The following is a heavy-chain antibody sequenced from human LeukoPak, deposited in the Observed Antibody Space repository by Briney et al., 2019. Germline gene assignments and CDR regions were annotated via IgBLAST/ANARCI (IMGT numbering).Heavy chain of an antibody. V-gene: IGHV3-21*01. CDR1: GFTFSAYS. J-gene: IGHJ3*01. D-gene: IGHD5-24*01. CDR3: ASDREMGTIRNGFDV. CDR2: ISTSSSYI. Sequence: GGSLRLSCAASGFTFSAYSMNWVRQAPGKGLEWVSSISTSSSYIYYADSVKARFTVSRDNAKNSQFLQMNSLRAEDTALYYCASDREMGTIRNGFDVWGQGTIVSVSS.